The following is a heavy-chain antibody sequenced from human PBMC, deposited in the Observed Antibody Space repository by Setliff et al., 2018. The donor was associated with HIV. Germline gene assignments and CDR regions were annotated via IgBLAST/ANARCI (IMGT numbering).Heavy chain of an antibody. D-gene: IGHD2-21*01. CDR2: IYPRDSDT. CDR3: TTGID. Sequence: GESLKISCQGSGYIFTSYWIGWVRQMPGKGLEWMGIIYPRDSDTKYSPSFQGQVTISRDDSKNTVYLQVNSLKTEDTAVYYCTTGIDWGQGTLVTVSS. V-gene: IGHV5-51*01. CDR1: GYIFTSYW. J-gene: IGHJ4*02.